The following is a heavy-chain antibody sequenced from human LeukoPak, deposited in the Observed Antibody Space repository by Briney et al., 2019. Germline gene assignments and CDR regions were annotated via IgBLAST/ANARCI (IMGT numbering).Heavy chain of an antibody. V-gene: IGHV3-23*01. CDR3: AKSHVTTATGTGRYFDY. CDR1: GFTFTSCA. D-gene: IGHD3-9*01. J-gene: IGHJ4*02. Sequence: HPGGSLRLSCAASGFTFTSCAMSWVRQAPGKGLEWVSAISAGSDVIYYADSVKGRFAISRDNSKNTVYLQMDSLRAEDTAVYYCAKSHVTTATGTGRYFDYWGQGTLVTVSS. CDR2: ISAGSDVI.